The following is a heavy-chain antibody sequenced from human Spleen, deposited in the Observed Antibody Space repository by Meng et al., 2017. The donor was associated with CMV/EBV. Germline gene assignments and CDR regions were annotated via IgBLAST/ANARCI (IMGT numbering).Heavy chain of an antibody. J-gene: IGHJ4*02. V-gene: IGHV1-2*02. CDR3: ARGRRSSNYDLWSGYRY. Sequence: YTFTDYYMHWVRQAPGQGLEWMGWIKPHSGGTKYAEKFQGRVTMTRDTSINTAYLEVNRLTSDDTAVYYCARGRRSSNYDLWSGYRYWGRGTLVTVSS. CDR2: IKPHSGGT. CDR1: YTFTDYY. D-gene: IGHD3-3*01.